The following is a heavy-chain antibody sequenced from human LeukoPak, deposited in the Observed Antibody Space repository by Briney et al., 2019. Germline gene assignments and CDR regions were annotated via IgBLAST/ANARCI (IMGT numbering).Heavy chain of an antibody. D-gene: IGHD3-10*01. CDR3: ARGAITMVRGGNWFDP. J-gene: IGHJ5*02. V-gene: IGHV7-4-1*02. CDR1: GYTFTSYA. CDR2: INTNTGNP. Sequence: ASVKVSCKASGYTFTSYAMNWVRQAPGQGLEWMGWINTNTGNPTYAQGFTGRFAFSLDTSVSTAFLQISSLKAEDTAVYYCARGAITMVRGGNWFDPWGQGTLVTVSS.